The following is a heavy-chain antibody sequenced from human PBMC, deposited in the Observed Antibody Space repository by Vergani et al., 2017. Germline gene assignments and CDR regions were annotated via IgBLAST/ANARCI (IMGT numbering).Heavy chain of an antibody. V-gene: IGHV4-34*01. CDR3: AREIPPLGYYDFWSGYYNAFDI. J-gene: IGHJ3*02. D-gene: IGHD3-3*01. CDR1: GGSFSGYY. Sequence: QVQLQQWGAGLLKPSETLSLTCAVYGGSFSGYYWSWIRQPPGKGLEWIGEINHSGSTNYNPSLKSRVTISVDTSKNQFSLKLSSVTAADTAVYYCAREIPPLGYYDFWSGYYNAFDIWGQGTMVTVSS. CDR2: INHSGST.